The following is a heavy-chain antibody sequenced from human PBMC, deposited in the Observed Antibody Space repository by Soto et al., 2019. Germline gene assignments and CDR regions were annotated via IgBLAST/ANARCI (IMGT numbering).Heavy chain of an antibody. Sequence: EVQLVETGGDLIQPGGSLRLSCAASGLTVSNNYLSWVRQAPGKGLEWVSIIYSGGTTYYADSVRGRFTIITDSSKNSVDLQMDSLRAEDTAVYYCARAHESTTGTRVNTMDVWGRGTTVIVSS. CDR2: IYSGGTT. CDR3: ARAHESTTGTRVNTMDV. V-gene: IGHV3-53*02. J-gene: IGHJ6*02. D-gene: IGHD4-4*01. CDR1: GLTVSNNY.